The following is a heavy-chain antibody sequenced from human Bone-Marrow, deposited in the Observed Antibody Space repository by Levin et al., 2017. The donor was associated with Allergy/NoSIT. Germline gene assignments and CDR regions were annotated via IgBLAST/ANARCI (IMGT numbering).Heavy chain of an antibody. V-gene: IGHV3-33*01. Sequence: PGGSLRLSCAASGFTFSSYGMHWVRQAPGKGLEWVAVIWYDGSNKYYADSVKGRFTISRDNSKNTLYLQMNSLRAEDTAVYYCARDSVATINWYFDLWGRGTLVTVSS. CDR2: IWYDGSNK. J-gene: IGHJ2*01. D-gene: IGHD5-12*01. CDR1: GFTFSSYG. CDR3: ARDSVATINWYFDL.